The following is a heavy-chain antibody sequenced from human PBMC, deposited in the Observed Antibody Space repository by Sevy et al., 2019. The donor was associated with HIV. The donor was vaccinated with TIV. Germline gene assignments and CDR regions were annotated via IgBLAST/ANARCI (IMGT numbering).Heavy chain of an antibody. CDR3: AVTMVQGADSSYYYYYYGMDV. D-gene: IGHD3-10*01. J-gene: IGHJ6*02. CDR1: GFTFSSYG. V-gene: IGHV3-30*02. Sequence: GGSLRLSCAASGFTFSSYGMHWVRQAPGKGLEWVAFIRYDGSNKYYAYSVKGRFTISRDNSKNTLYLQMNSLRAEDTAVYYCAVTMVQGADSSYYYYYYGMDVWGQGTTVTVSS. CDR2: IRYDGSNK.